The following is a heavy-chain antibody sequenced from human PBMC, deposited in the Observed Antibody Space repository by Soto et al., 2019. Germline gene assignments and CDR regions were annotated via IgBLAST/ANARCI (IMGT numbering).Heavy chain of an antibody. CDR1: GLSVRSSY. Sequence: PGGSLRLSCAASGLSVRSSYMSWVRQAPGKGLEWIAYISGGGETFYSDSVKGRFTISRDNSKNTLLLQMNSVRVEDTAVYYCAGDGDGGWGNWGQGAQVTVSS. CDR3: AGDGDGGWGN. V-gene: IGHV3-53*01. J-gene: IGHJ4*02. D-gene: IGHD7-27*01. CDR2: ISGGGET.